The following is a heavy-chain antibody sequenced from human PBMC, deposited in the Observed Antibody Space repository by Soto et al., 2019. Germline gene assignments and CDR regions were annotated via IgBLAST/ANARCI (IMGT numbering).Heavy chain of an antibody. CDR1: GGTFSSYA. CDR3: ARDLGPPGRAV. Sequence: QVQLVQSGAEVKKPGSSVKVSCKASGGTFSSYAISWVRQAPGQGLEWMGGIIPIFGTANYAQKFQGRVTIPADEPKSTAYMEPASLSSEDTAVYECARDLGPPGRAVWGQGTTVTVSS. V-gene: IGHV1-69*12. CDR2: IIPIFGTA. J-gene: IGHJ6*02.